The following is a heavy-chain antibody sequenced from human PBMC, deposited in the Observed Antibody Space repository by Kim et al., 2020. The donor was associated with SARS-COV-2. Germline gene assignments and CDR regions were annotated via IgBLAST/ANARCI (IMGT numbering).Heavy chain of an antibody. Sequence: GGSLRLSCAASGFSFISYAMFWFRQAPGKGPEFVAAITSAHVTFYAASFKGRFTVSRDNSMNTLDLQMSSLRADDTALYYCAMGKFWKGESWGQGALVTV. CDR2: ITSAHVT. CDR1: GFSFISYA. J-gene: IGHJ1*01. CDR3: AMGKFWKGES. D-gene: IGHD1-1*01. V-gene: IGHV3-23*01.